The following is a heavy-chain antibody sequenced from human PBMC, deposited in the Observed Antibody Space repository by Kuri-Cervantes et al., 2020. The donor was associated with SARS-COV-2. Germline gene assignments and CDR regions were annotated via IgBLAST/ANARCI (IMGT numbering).Heavy chain of an antibody. CDR3: ARAYGFLRYIYYMDV. Sequence: ESLKISCAVSGYFISSGYYWGWIRQPPGKGLEWIGSIYHIGSTYYNPSLKSRVTISVDTSSKQFSLHLGSVTAADTAVYYCARAYGFLRYIYYMDVWGRGTTVTVSS. CDR1: GYFISSGYY. J-gene: IGHJ6*03. V-gene: IGHV4-38-2*01. D-gene: IGHD4-17*01. CDR2: IYHIGST.